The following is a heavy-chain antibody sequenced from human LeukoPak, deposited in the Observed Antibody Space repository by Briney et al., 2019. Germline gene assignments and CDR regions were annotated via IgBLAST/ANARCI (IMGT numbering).Heavy chain of an antibody. D-gene: IGHD3-10*01. J-gene: IGHJ5*02. CDR2: IGVNT. CDR3: ARDRGPGWFDP. Sequence: GGSLRLSCAASGFTFSNYAMSWVRQAPGKGLEWVSAIGVNTYYTDSVKGRFTISRDNSKNTVYLQMNGLRPEDTAVYYCARDRGPGWFDPWGQGTLVTVSS. V-gene: IGHV3-23*01. CDR1: GFTFSNYA.